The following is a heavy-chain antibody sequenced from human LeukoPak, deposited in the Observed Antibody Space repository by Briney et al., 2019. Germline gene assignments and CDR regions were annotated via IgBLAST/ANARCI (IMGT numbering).Heavy chain of an antibody. CDR3: ATGAPVGSTRRDAFDI. CDR2: FDPEDGET. V-gene: IGHV1-24*01. CDR1: GYTLPELS. D-gene: IGHD1-26*01. Sequence: ASVKVSCKVSGYTLPELSIYWVRQAPGKGLEYMGGFDPEDGETKYSQKFQGRVTMTEDTPTDTAYMELSSLRSEDTAVYYCATGAPVGSTRRDAFDIWGQGTVVTVSS. J-gene: IGHJ3*02.